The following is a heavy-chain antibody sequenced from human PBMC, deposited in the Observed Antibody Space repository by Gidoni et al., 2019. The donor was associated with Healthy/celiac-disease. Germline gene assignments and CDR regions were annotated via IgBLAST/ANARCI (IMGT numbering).Heavy chain of an antibody. V-gene: IGHV3-23*04. Sequence: EVQLVESGGGLVQPGGSLRLSCAASGFTFSSHDMSWVRQAPGKGLEWVAASSGSGGSTYYADSVKGRFTISRDNSKNTLYLQMNSLGAEDTAVYYCAKAALAGLGAAAGRGWGDYYYYGMDVWCQGTTVTVSS. D-gene: IGHD6-13*01. J-gene: IGHJ6*02. CDR2: SSGSGGST. CDR3: AKAALAGLGAAAGRGWGDYYYYGMDV. CDR1: GFTFSSHD.